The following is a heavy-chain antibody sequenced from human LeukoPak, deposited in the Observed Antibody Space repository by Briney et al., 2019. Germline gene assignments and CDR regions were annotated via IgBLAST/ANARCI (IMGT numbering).Heavy chain of an antibody. Sequence: GGSLRLSCEGSGFTFSKHGLNWVRQAPGKGLEWVSVIYSGGSTYYADSAKGRFSISRDNSKNTLYLQMNSLRAEDTAVYYCARDYGDYFDYWGQGTLVTVSS. D-gene: IGHD4-17*01. CDR3: ARDYGDYFDY. V-gene: IGHV3-53*01. CDR2: IYSGGST. J-gene: IGHJ4*02. CDR1: GFTFSKHG.